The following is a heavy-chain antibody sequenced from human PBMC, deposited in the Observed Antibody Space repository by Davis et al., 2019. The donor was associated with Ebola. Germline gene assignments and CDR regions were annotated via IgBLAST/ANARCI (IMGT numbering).Heavy chain of an antibody. Sequence: AASVKVSCKASGYTFTSYGISWVRQAPGQGLEWMGWISAYNGNTNYAQKLQGRVTMTTDTSTSTAYMELRSLRSDDTAVYYCARIGGPQGAHDMDVWGQGTTVTVSS. V-gene: IGHV1-18*01. J-gene: IGHJ6*02. CDR2: ISAYNGNT. CDR3: ARIGGPQGAHDMDV. CDR1: GYTFTSYG. D-gene: IGHD4-23*01.